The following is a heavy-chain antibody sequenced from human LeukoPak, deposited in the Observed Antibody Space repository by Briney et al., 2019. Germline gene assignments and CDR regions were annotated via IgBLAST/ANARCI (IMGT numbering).Heavy chain of an antibody. D-gene: IGHD3-22*01. CDR2: IIPIFGTA. V-gene: IGHV1-69*05. J-gene: IGHJ3*02. Sequence: VASVKVSCKASGGTFSSYAISWVRQAPGQGLEWTGGIIPIFGTANYAQKFQGRVTITTDESTSTAYMELSSLRSEDTAVYYCARRQYYDSSGLLPGAGAFDIGGQGTMVTVSS. CDR3: ARRQYYDSSGLLPGAGAFDI. CDR1: GGTFSSYA.